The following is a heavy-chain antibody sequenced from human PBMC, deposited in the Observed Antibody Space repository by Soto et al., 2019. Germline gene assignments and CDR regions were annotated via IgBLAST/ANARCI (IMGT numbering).Heavy chain of an antibody. CDR3: AKDDYGDYVPDY. J-gene: IGHJ4*02. CDR1: GFTFSSYA. CDR2: ISGSGGST. V-gene: IGHV3-23*01. Sequence: GGALRLSCAASGFTFSSYAMSWVRQAPGKGLEWVSAISGSGGSTYYADSVKGRFTISRDNSKNTLYLQMNSLRAEDTAVYYCAKDDYGDYVPDYWGQGTLVTVSS. D-gene: IGHD4-17*01.